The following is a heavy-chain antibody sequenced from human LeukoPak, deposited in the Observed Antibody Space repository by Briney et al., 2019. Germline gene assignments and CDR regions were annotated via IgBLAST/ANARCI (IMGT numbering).Heavy chain of an antibody. CDR1: GGSISSSSYY. CDR2: IYYSGST. V-gene: IGHV4-39*01. Sequence: SETLSLTCTVSGGSISSSSYYWGWIRQPPGQGLEWIGSIYYSGSTYYNPSLKSRVTISVDTSKNQFSLKLSPVTAADTAVYYCARAPSVLWFGESPGAFDYWGQGTLVTVSS. CDR3: ARAPSVLWFGESPGAFDY. D-gene: IGHD3-10*01. J-gene: IGHJ4*02.